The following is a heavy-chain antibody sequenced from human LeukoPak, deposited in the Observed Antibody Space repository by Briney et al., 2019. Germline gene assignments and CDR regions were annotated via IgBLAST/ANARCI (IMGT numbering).Heavy chain of an antibody. J-gene: IGHJ5*02. CDR1: GGSISSSNW. V-gene: IGHV4-4*02. CDR2: IYHGGST. CDR3: ARVADYGDYVGGDWIDP. D-gene: IGHD4-17*01. Sequence: PSGTLSLTCAVSGGSISSSNWWSWIRQPPGKGLEWIGEIYHGGSTNYSPSLKSRVTITVDKSKNQFSLKLNSVTAADTAVFYCARVADYGDYVGGDWIDPWGQGTLVTVSS.